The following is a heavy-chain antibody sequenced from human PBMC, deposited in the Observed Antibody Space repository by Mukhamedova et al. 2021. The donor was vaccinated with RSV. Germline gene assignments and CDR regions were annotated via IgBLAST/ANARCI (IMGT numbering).Heavy chain of an antibody. CDR3: ARVGGADHRITMIVVGYYYYYMDV. J-gene: IGHJ6*03. CDR2: ISYDGSNK. D-gene: IGHD3-22*01. Sequence: VAVISYDGSNKYYADSVKGRFTISRDNSKNMLYLQMNSLRAEDTAEYYCARVGGADHRITMIVVGYYYYYMDVWGKGTTVTVSS. V-gene: IGHV3-30-3*01.